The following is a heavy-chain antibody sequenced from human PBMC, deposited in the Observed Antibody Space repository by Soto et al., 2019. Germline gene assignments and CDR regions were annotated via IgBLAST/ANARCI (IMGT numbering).Heavy chain of an antibody. Sequence: GGSLRLSCAASAFTFNNYAMSWVRQAPGKGLEWVSAISGSGGSTYYADSVKGRFTISRDNSKNTLYLQMNSLRAEDTAVYYCGKGVERVGGVGGVVAAPPDAFDIWGQGAMVTVSS. CDR1: AFTFNNYA. D-gene: IGHD2-15*01. V-gene: IGHV3-23*01. CDR2: ISGSGGST. CDR3: GKGVERVGGVGGVVAAPPDAFDI. J-gene: IGHJ3*02.